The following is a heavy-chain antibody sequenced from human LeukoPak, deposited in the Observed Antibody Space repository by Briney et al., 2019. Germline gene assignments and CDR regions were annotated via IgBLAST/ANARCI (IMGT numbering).Heavy chain of an antibody. D-gene: IGHD3-22*01. CDR3: ARDVSSVYSLVY. Sequence: SQTLSLTCTVSGGSISSGGYYWSWIRQPPGKGLEWIGYIYHSGSTYYNPSLKSRVTISVDRSKNQFSLKLSSVTAADTAVYYCARDVSSVYSLVYWGQGTLVTVSS. CDR2: IYHSGST. CDR1: GGSISSGGYY. J-gene: IGHJ4*02. V-gene: IGHV4-30-2*01.